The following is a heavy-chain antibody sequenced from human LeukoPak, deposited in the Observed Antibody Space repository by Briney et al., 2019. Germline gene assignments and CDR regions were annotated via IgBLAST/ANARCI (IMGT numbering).Heavy chain of an antibody. CDR3: ARSPFYCSGGSCYPTLYYYYYGMDV. D-gene: IGHD2-15*01. V-gene: IGHV1-69*13. CDR1: GGTFSSYA. CDR2: IIPIFGTA. J-gene: IGHJ6*02. Sequence: SVTVSCTASGGTFSSYAISWVRQAPGQGLEWMGGIIPIFGTANYAQKFQGRVTITADESTSTAYMELSSLRSEDTAVYYCARSPFYCSGGSCYPTLYYYYYGMDVWGQGTTVTVSS.